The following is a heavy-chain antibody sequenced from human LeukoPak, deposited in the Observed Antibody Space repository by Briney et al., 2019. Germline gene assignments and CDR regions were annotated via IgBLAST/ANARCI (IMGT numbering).Heavy chain of an antibody. CDR1: GFTFSSYA. CDR2: ISYDGSAK. D-gene: IGHD6-19*01. Sequence: GGSLRLSCAASGFTFSSYAMHWVRQAPGKGLEWVAVISYDGSAKYYADSVKGRFTISRDNSRNTLYLQMDSLSAEDTALYYRAREHDNSGWRSQVYWGQGTLVTVSS. CDR3: AREHDNSGWRSQVY. J-gene: IGHJ4*02. V-gene: IGHV3-30*04.